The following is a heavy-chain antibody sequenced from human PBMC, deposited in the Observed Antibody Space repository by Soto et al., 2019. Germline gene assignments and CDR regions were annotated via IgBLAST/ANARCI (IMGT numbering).Heavy chain of an antibody. CDR2: IIHSEST. CDR1: GGSLSAYY. D-gene: IGHD1-26*01. CDR3: ARQRPTDGRWEFANYYGMDV. Sequence: SETLSLTCAVYGGSLSAYYWSWVRQPPGKGLEWIGEIIHSESTKYNPSLKSRVTISVDASKNQFSLKLSSVTAADTAVYYCARQRPTDGRWEFANYYGMDVWGQGTPVTVSS. J-gene: IGHJ6*02. V-gene: IGHV4-34*12.